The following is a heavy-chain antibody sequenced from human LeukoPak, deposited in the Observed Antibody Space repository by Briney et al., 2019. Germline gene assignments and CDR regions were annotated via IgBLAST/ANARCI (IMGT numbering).Heavy chain of an antibody. CDR1: GYTFTGYY. V-gene: IGHV1-2*02. CDR2: INPNSGGT. J-gene: IGHJ5*02. CDR3: ARDYYDSSGYYYVCWFDP. Sequence: ASVKVSCKASGYTFTGYYMHWVRQAPGQGLEWMGWINPNSGGTNYAQKFQGRVTMTRDTSISTAYMELSRLRSDDTAVYYCARDYYDSSGYYYVCWFDPWDQGTLVTVSS. D-gene: IGHD3-22*01.